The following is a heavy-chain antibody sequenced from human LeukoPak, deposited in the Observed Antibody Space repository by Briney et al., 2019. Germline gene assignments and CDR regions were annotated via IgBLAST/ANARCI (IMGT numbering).Heavy chain of an antibody. CDR3: AGAYCSSWYPFDY. D-gene: IGHD6-13*01. J-gene: IGHJ4*02. CDR2: IKQDGSEK. Sequence: PGGSLRLSCAASGFTFSSYWMSWVRQAPGKGLEWVANIKQDGSEKYYVDSVKGRFTISRDNAKNSLYLQMNSLRAEDTAVYYCAGAYCSSWYPFDYWGQGTLVTVSS. V-gene: IGHV3-7*01. CDR1: GFTFSSYW.